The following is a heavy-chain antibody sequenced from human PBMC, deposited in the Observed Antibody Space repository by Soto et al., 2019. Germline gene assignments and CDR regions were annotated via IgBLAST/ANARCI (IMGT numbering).Heavy chain of an antibody. J-gene: IGHJ6*01. D-gene: IGHD3-16*01. CDR3: AMVDVYVTPSPPDG. CDR1: GYTFTRYG. V-gene: IGHV1-18*01. Sequence: QVQLVQSGAEVKNPGASVKVSCKASGYTFTRYGIGWARQAPGQGLEWMGWINTYNGKTHYAQNVQGRVKLTTDTSTSTAYMELRSLRSNDPDIYYCAMVDVYVTPSPPDGCGQGTTVIVSS. CDR2: INTYNGKT.